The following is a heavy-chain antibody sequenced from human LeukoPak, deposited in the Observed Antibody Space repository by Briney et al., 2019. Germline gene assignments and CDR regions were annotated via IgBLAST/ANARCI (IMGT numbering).Heavy chain of an antibody. V-gene: IGHV3-23*01. J-gene: IGHJ4*02. CDR2: ISGSGGNT. CDR3: AKDWAYCRGDCYSTVDY. Sequence: GGSLRLSCAASGFTFSSYAMSWVRQAPGKGLEWVSAISGSGGNTYYADSVKGRFTISRDNSKNTLYVQMNSLRAEDTAVYYCAKDWAYCRGDCYSTVDYWGQGTLVTVSS. CDR1: GFTFSSYA. D-gene: IGHD2-21*02.